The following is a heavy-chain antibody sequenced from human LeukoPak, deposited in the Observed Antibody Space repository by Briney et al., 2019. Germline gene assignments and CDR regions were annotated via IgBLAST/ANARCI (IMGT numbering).Heavy chain of an antibody. V-gene: IGHV3-21*01. CDR2: ISSSSSSYI. Sequence: GGSLRLSCAASGFTFSGYSMNWVRQAPGKGLEWVSSISSSSSSYIYYADSVKGRFTISRDNAKNSLYLQMNSLRAEDTAVYYCAREDIPPGPTVPNSMIDYWGQGTLVTVSS. CDR3: AREDIPPGPTVPNSMIDY. D-gene: IGHD4-17*01. J-gene: IGHJ4*02. CDR1: GFTFSGYS.